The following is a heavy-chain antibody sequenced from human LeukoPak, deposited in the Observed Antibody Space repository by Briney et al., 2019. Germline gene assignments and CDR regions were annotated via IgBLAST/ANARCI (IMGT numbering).Heavy chain of an antibody. V-gene: IGHV1-58*02. CDR3: AALGYYDSSGYPRPHYYYYGMDV. CDR2: IVVGSGNT. D-gene: IGHD3-22*01. CDR1: GFTFTSSA. Sequence: ASVKVSCKASGFTFTSSAMQWVRQARGQRLEWIGWIVVGSGNTNYAQKFQERVTITRDMSTSTAYMELSSLRSEDTAVYYCAALGYYDSSGYPRPHYYYYGMDVCGQGTTVTVSS. J-gene: IGHJ6*02.